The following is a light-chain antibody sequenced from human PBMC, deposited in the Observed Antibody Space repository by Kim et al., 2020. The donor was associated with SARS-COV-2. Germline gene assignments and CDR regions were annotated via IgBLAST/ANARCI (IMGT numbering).Light chain of an antibody. CDR2: DAS. J-gene: IGKJ5*01. Sequence: EIVLTQSPATLSLSPGERATLSCRASETVRTYLAWFQQKPGQAPRLLIYDASNRATGIPARFSASGSGTDFTLTISSLEPEDFAVYYCQQRRNWPPITFGQGTRLEIK. CDR1: ETVRTY. V-gene: IGKV3-11*01. CDR3: QQRRNWPPIT.